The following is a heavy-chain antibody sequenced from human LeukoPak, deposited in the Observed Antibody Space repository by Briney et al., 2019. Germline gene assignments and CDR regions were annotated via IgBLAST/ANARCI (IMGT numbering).Heavy chain of an antibody. CDR1: GFTFSSYS. D-gene: IGHD2-21*02. CDR2: ISSSSSYI. J-gene: IGHJ6*02. V-gene: IGHV3-21*01. Sequence: HPGGSLRLSCAASGFTFSSYSMNWVRQAPGKGLEWVSSISSSSSYIYYADSVKGRFTISRDNAKNSLYLQMNSLRAEDTAVYYCARVTIVVVTAIRPDYYYYGMDVWGQGTTVTVSS. CDR3: ARVTIVVVTAIRPDYYYYGMDV.